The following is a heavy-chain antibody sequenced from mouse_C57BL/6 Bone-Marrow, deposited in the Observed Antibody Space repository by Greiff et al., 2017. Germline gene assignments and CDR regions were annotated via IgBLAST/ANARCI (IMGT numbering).Heavy chain of an antibody. CDR3: ARVRDGYYVSWFAY. Sequence: EVKLVESGGGLVKPGGSLKLSCAASGFTFSSYAMSLVRQTPEKRLEWVATISDGGSYTYYPDNVKGRFTISRDNAKNNLYLQMSHLKSEDTAMYYCARVRDGYYVSWFAYWGQGTLVTVSA. J-gene: IGHJ3*01. CDR2: ISDGGSYT. CDR1: GFTFSSYA. V-gene: IGHV5-4*03. D-gene: IGHD2-3*01.